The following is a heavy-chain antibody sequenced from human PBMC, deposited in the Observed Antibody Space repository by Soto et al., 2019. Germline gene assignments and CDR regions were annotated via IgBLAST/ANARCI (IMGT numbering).Heavy chain of an antibody. J-gene: IGHJ6*03. D-gene: IGHD6-13*01. CDR3: ARGPPAHSSSWYPDVGYYYMDV. CDR2: MNPNRGNT. Sequence: QVQLVQSGAEVKKPGASVKVSCKASGYTFTSYDINWVRQATGQGLEWMGWMNPNRGNTGYAQKFQGRVTMTRNTSISTAYMELSSLRSEDTAVYYCARGPPAHSSSWYPDVGYYYMDVWGKGTTVTVSS. CDR1: GYTFTSYD. V-gene: IGHV1-8*01.